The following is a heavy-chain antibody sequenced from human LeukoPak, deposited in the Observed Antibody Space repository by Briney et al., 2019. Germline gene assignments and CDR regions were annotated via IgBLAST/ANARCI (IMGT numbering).Heavy chain of an antibody. CDR3: ARVHSGSYLAY. V-gene: IGHV3-30-3*01. D-gene: IGHD1-26*01. Sequence: GGSLRLSCAASGFTFSSYAMHWVRQAPGKGLEWGAVISYDGSNKYYADSVKGRFTISRDNSKNTLYLQMNSLRAEDTAVYYCARVHSGSYLAYWGQGTLVTVSS. J-gene: IGHJ4*02. CDR2: ISYDGSNK. CDR1: GFTFSSYA.